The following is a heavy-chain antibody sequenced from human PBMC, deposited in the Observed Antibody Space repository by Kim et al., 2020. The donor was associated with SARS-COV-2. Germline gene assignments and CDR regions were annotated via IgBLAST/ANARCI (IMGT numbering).Heavy chain of an antibody. Sequence: GGSLRLSCAASGFTFSSYAMHWVRQAPGKGLEWVAVISYDGSNKYYADSVKGRFTISRDNSKNTLYLQMNSLRAEDTAVYYCASETNDYGDYVVGYWGQG. D-gene: IGHD4-17*01. V-gene: IGHV3-30*04. CDR2: ISYDGSNK. CDR3: ASETNDYGDYVVGY. CDR1: GFTFSSYA. J-gene: IGHJ4*02.